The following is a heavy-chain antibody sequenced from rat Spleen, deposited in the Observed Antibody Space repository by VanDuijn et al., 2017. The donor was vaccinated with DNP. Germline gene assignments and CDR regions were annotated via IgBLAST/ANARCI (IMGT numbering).Heavy chain of an antibody. CDR1: GFTFSDYN. J-gene: IGHJ1*01. Sequence: EVQLVESGGGLVQPGGSLKLSCVASGFTFSDYNMAWVRQAPKKGLEWVASISYDGSSTYYRDSVKGRFTIARDNAKRSLYLQMDSLRSEDTATYYCARRTNWIYWFFDLWGPGTKVTVSS. CDR2: ISYDGSST. V-gene: IGHV5-7*01. D-gene: IGHD5-1*01. CDR3: ARRTNWIYWFFDL.